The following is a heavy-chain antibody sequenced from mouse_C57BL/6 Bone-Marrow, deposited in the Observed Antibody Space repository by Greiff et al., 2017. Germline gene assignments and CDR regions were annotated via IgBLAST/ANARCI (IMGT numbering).Heavy chain of an antibody. V-gene: IGHV5-4*01. J-gene: IGHJ2*01. CDR3: ARDPFFFDY. CDR1: GFTFSSYA. CDR2: ISAGGSYT. Sequence: DVQLVESGGGLVKPGGSLKLSCAASGFTFSSYAMSWVRQTPEKRLEWVATISAGGSYTYYPDNVKGRFTISRDNAKNNLYLQLSHLESEDTAMYYCARDPFFFDYWGQGTTLTVSS.